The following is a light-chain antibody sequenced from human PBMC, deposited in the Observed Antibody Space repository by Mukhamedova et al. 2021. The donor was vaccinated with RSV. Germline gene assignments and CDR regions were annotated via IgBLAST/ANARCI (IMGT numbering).Light chain of an antibody. Sequence: WGPERFSGSSSGTTVTLTISGVQAEDEADYYCSSYTSSSIVVFGGGTKLTVL. CDR3: SSYTSSSIVV. V-gene: IGLV3-25*03. J-gene: IGLJ2*01.